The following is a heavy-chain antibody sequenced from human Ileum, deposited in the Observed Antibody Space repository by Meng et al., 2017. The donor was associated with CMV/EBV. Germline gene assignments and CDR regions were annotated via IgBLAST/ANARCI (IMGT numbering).Heavy chain of an antibody. CDR3: ARAGYGGNSENWFDP. CDR1: NTFTRYD. CDR2: IDPSGGST. D-gene: IGHD4-23*01. J-gene: IGHJ5*02. V-gene: IGHV1-46*01. Sequence: NTFTRYDRNWGRQATGQGIEWMGIIDPSGGSTSYAQKFQGRVTMTRDTSTSTVYMELSSLRSEDTAVYYCARAGYGGNSENWFDPWGQGTLVTVSS.